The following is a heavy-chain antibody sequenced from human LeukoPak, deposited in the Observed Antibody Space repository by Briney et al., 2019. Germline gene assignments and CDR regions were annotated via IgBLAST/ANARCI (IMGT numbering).Heavy chain of an antibody. V-gene: IGHV3-48*01. D-gene: IGHD3-3*01. CDR1: GFTFRSYS. CDR3: AREFVLRFFEGYMDV. J-gene: IGHJ6*03. Sequence: GGSLRLSCAASGFTFRSYSMNWVRQAPGKGLEWVSYISSGSGTIYYADSVKGRFTISRDNAKNSLYLQMNSLRTEDTAVYFCAREFVLRFFEGYMDVWGKGTTVTVSS. CDR2: ISSGSGTI.